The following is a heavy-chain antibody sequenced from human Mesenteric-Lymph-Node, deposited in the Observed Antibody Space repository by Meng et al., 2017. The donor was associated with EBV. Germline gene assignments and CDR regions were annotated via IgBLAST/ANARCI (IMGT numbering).Heavy chain of an antibody. CDR2: IYYSGTT. J-gene: IGHJ4*02. Sequence: QLPPQESGPVLVKPSATLSLTCTVSGGSISSSSYYGGWIRQPPGKGLEWIGSIYYSGTTHYNPSLKSRVTILVDTSKNQFSLRLRSVTAADTAVYYCARISHYFDSSGSQQYYFDYWGQGTLVTVSS. CDR1: GGSISSSSYY. D-gene: IGHD3-22*01. CDR3: ARISHYFDSSGSQQYYFDY. V-gene: IGHV4-39*07.